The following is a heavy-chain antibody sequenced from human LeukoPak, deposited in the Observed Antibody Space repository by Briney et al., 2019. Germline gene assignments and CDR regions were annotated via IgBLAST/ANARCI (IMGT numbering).Heavy chain of an antibody. V-gene: IGHV1-2*04. D-gene: IGHD4-11*01. CDR2: INPNSGGT. J-gene: IGHJ4*02. Sequence: ASVKVSCKASGYTFNGFYLHWVRQAPGQGLEWMGWINPNSGGTNYAQKFQDWVTMTRDTSISTAYMELSRLRSDDTAVYYCARWMATVTTPDYWGQGTLVTVSS. CDR3: ARWMATVTTPDY. CDR1: GYTFNGFY.